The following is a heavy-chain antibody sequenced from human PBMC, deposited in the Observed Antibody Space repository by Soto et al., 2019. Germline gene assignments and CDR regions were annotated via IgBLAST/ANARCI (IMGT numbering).Heavy chain of an antibody. D-gene: IGHD6-13*01. V-gene: IGHV3-73*02. Sequence: EVQLVDSGGDVVQPGGSLKLSCAASGFIVSGTTIHWVRQASGEGLEWVGRIRGRADNYATGYAASVKGRFTISRDDLKTTAYLQMNSLKAEDTAVYFCTRAPDGNNADYWGQGTLVTVSS. CDR2: IRGRADNYAT. CDR3: TRAPDGNNADY. CDR1: GFIVSGTT. J-gene: IGHJ4*02.